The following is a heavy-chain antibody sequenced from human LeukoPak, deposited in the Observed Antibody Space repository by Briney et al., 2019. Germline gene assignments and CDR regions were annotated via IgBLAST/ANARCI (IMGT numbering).Heavy chain of an antibody. J-gene: IGHJ4*02. V-gene: IGHV1-2*02. CDR2: IHPNTGGT. Sequence: ASVKVSCKASGYTFTGHYIHWVRQAPGQGLEWMGWIHPNTGGTKYAQKFQGRVTMTRDTSSSTAYMELSSLRSEDTAVYYCARSPRGSYYAYWGQGTLVTVSS. CDR1: GYTFTGHY. D-gene: IGHD1-26*01. CDR3: ARSPRGSYYAY.